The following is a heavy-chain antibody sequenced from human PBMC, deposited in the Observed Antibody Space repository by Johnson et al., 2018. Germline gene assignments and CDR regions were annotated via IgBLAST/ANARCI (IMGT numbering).Heavy chain of an antibody. J-gene: IGHJ6*03. D-gene: IGHD5-18*01. CDR2: IYYSGST. Sequence: VQLLESGPGLVKPSETLSLTCTVSGGSISSYYWSWIRQPPGKGLEWIGYIYYSGSTNYNPSLKSRVTILADTSKNQVSLKLSPVTAADPAVYYCARGEGYRYGYSYYYYMDVWGKGTTVTVSS. CDR1: GGSISSYY. V-gene: IGHV4-59*01. CDR3: ARGEGYRYGYSYYYYMDV.